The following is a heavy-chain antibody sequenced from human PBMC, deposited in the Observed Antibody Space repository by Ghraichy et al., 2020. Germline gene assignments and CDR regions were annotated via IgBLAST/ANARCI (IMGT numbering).Heavy chain of an antibody. CDR1: GFSFNKAW. Sequence: GGSLRLSCAASGFSFNKAWMSWVRQAPGKGLEWVGRIKSETDGGTTDYAAPVKGRFAISRDDSKHTLYLQMDSLETEDTAVYYCTRRDRESCGGGSCYSDHLDYWGQGTLVTVSS. V-gene: IGHV3-15*01. J-gene: IGHJ4*02. D-gene: IGHD2-15*01. CDR2: IKSETDGGTT. CDR3: TRRDRESCGGGSCYSDHLDY.